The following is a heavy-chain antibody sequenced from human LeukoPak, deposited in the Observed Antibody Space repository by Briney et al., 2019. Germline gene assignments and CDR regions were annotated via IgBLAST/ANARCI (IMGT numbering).Heavy chain of an antibody. Sequence: ASVKVSCKASGYTFTSYYMHWVRQAPGQGLEWMGIINPSGGSTNYAQKFQGRVTMTRDMSTSTVYMELSSLRSEDTAVYYCARGGADYDFWSGYYTTGGYWGQGTLVTVSS. CDR2: INPSGGST. J-gene: IGHJ4*02. CDR1: GYTFTSYY. V-gene: IGHV1-46*01. CDR3: ARGGADYDFWSGYYTTGGY. D-gene: IGHD3-3*01.